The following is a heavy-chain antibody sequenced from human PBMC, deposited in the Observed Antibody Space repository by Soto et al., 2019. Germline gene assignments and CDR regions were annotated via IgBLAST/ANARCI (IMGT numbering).Heavy chain of an antibody. D-gene: IGHD3-3*01. Sequence: ASVKVSCKASGYTFTSYDINWVRQATGQGLEWMGWMNPNSGNTGYAQKFQGRATMTRNTSISTAYMELSSLRAEDTAIYYCAKDALAYYDFWSWGQGTLVTVSS. CDR2: MNPNSGNT. CDR3: AKDALAYYDFWS. J-gene: IGHJ4*02. V-gene: IGHV1-8*01. CDR1: GYTFTSYD.